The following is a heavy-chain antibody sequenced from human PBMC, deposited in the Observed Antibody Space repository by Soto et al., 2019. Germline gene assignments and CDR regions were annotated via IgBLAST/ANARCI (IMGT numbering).Heavy chain of an antibody. CDR1: GYTFTGYY. CDR3: ARDWRWLQLDYFDY. V-gene: IGHV1-2*02. D-gene: IGHD5-12*01. CDR2: INPNSGGT. Sequence: GESLKISCKASGYTFTGYYMHWVRQAPGQGLEWMGWINPNSGGTNYAQKFQGRVTMTRDTSISTAYMELSRLRSDDTAVYYCARDWRWLQLDYFDYWGQGTLVTVSS. J-gene: IGHJ4*02.